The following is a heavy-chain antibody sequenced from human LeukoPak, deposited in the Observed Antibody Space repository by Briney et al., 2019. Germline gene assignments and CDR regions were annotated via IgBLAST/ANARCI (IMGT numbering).Heavy chain of an antibody. D-gene: IGHD3-10*01. CDR3: ARGGSMVRGVIISPFFDY. Sequence: SETLSLTCAVYGGSFSGHCWSLIRQPPGKGLEWIGEINHSGSTKYNPSLKSRVTISIDTSKNQFSLKLSSVTAADTAVYYCARGGSMVRGVIISPFFDYWGQGSLVTVSS. CDR1: GGSFSGHC. J-gene: IGHJ4*02. V-gene: IGHV4-34*01. CDR2: INHSGST.